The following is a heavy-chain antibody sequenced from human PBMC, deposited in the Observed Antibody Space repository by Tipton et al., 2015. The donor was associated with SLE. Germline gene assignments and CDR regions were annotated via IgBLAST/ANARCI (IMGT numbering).Heavy chain of an antibody. V-gene: IGHV3-21*01. CDR1: GFTFSSYS. CDR3: ARGFLYDGFQV. Sequence: SLRLSCAASGFTFSSYSINWVRQAPGKGLEWVSSISSYGSYIYYADSVKGRFTISRDNSNNTLYLQMNSLRPEDTAVYYCARGFLYDGFQVWGQGTLVTVSS. CDR2: ISSYGSYI. J-gene: IGHJ1*01. D-gene: IGHD2-2*02.